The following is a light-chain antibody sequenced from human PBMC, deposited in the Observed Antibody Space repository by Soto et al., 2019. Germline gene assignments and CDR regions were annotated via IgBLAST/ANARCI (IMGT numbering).Light chain of an antibody. CDR1: SSNIGNNY. CDR3: GTWDSSLSAVV. V-gene: IGLV1-51*01. Sequence: QSVLTQPPSVSAAPGQKVTISCSGSSSNIGNNYVSWYQQLPGTAPKLLIYGNNKRPSGIPDRFSGSKPGTSATLGITGLQTGDEADYYCGTWDSSLSAVVFGGGTKVTVL. J-gene: IGLJ2*01. CDR2: GNN.